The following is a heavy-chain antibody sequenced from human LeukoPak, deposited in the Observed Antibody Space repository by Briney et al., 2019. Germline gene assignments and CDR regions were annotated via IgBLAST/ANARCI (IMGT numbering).Heavy chain of an antibody. CDR2: MFPDGRT. D-gene: IGHD4-17*01. J-gene: IGHJ4*02. Sequence: GGSLRLSCAVSGFSVNDNYMSWVRQAPGKGLQWASVMFPDGRTYYADSVKGRFTISRDLARNTLLLQMHSPRADDTAVHYCARTNPVYGDYDYWGQGTLVTVSS. V-gene: IGHV3-53*01. CDR1: GFSVNDNY. CDR3: ARTNPVYGDYDY.